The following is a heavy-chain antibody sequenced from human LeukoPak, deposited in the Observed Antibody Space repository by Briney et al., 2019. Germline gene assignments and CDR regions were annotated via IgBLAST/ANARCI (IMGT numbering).Heavy chain of an antibody. J-gene: IGHJ5*02. CDR3: ARDNYDFWSGYYTWWFDP. V-gene: IGHV4-34*01. Sequence: SETLPLTCAVYGGSFSGYYWSWIRQPPGKGLEWIGEINHSGSTNYNPSLKSRVTISVDTSKNQFSLKLSSVTAADTAVYYCARDNYDFWSGYYTWWFDPWGQGTLVTVSS. CDR2: INHSGST. D-gene: IGHD3-3*01. CDR1: GGSFSGYY.